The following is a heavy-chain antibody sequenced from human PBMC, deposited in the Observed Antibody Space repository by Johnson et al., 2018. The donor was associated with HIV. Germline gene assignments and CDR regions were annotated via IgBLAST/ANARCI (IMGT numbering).Heavy chain of an antibody. CDR3: AHSSSWSYDSFDI. Sequence: VQLVESGGVVAQPGGSLRLSCAASGFTFDDYAMHWVRQAPGKGLEWVSLISWEGGSTYYVDSVKGRFTISRDNSKNSLYLQMNSLRVEDTAVYYCAHSSSWSYDSFDIWGQGTMVTVSS. J-gene: IGHJ3*02. V-gene: IGHV3-43D*03. CDR2: ISWEGGST. CDR1: GFTFDDYA. D-gene: IGHD6-13*01.